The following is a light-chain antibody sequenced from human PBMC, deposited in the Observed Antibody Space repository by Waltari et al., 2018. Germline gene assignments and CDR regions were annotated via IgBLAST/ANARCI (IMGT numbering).Light chain of an antibody. Sequence: DIQMTQSPSSLSASVGDTVTITCQASQDIGNSLNWHQQKPGKAPQLLIYDASNLETGVPSRFSGSGSGTDFTFTITGLQPEDVATYYCQQYNDLPPDTFGQGTRLEIK. CDR2: DAS. CDR3: QQYNDLPPDT. V-gene: IGKV1-33*01. J-gene: IGKJ2*01. CDR1: QDIGNS.